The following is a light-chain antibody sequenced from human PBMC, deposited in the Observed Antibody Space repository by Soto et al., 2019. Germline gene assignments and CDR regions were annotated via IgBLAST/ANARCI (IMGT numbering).Light chain of an antibody. CDR3: SSYVSGSTSYV. V-gene: IGLV2-14*03. Sequence: QSALTQPASVSGSPGQSITISCTGTSSDVGGYDYVSWYQLHPSKAPKLIIYDVSNRPSGVSNRFSGSKSGNTASLTISGLQAEDESDYYCSSYVSGSTSYVFGTGTKVTVL. J-gene: IGLJ1*01. CDR1: SSDVGGYDY. CDR2: DVS.